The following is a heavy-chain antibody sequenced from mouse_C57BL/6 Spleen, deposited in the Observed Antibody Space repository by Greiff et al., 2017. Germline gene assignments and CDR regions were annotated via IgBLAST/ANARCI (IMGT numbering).Heavy chain of an antibody. Sequence: QVQLQQSGAELVRPGASVKMSCKASGYTFTSYHMHWVKQTPSQGLEWIGAIYPGNGDTYYNQKFKGKATLTVDKSSSTAFMQRSSLTSGDSAVYFCARSYGSSLWYFDVWGTGTTVTGSS. CDR3: ARSYGSSLWYFDV. J-gene: IGHJ1*03. CDR1: GYTFTSYH. D-gene: IGHD1-1*01. CDR2: IYPGNGDT. V-gene: IGHV1-12*01.